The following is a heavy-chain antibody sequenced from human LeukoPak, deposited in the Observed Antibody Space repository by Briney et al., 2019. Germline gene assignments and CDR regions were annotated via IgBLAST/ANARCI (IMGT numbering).Heavy chain of an antibody. CDR1: GYTFTNYD. J-gene: IGHJ5*02. Sequence: GASVKVSCKASGYTFTNYDINWVRQATGQGLEWMGYMNPNTGKTVYGQNFQGRVTLTTDTTITTAYMELSNLRSEDTAVYYCAREHLGPWGQGTLVTVSS. V-gene: IGHV1-8*03. CDR2: MNPNTGKT. CDR3: AREHLGP.